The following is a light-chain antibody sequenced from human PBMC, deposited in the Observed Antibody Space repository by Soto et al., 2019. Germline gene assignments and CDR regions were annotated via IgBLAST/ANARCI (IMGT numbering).Light chain of an antibody. CDR1: QSISSW. J-gene: IGKJ4*01. Sequence: DIQMTQSPSTLSASVGDRVTITCRASQSISSWLAWYQQKPGKAPKLLIFDASSLESGVPPRFSGSGSGAEFNLTISSLQPDHSATYYCQQYNSYSPLNFGGGTKVDI. CDR3: QQYNSYSPLN. V-gene: IGKV1-5*01. CDR2: DAS.